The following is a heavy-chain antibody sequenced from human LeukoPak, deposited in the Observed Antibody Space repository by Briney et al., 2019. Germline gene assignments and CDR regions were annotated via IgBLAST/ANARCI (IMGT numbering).Heavy chain of an antibody. Sequence: ASVKVSCKASGGTFSSYAISWVRQAPGQGLEWMGRIIPIFGIANYAQKFQGRVTITADKSTSTAYMELSSLRSEDTAVYYCARGRYSSSWETRYNWFDPWGQGTLVTVSS. V-gene: IGHV1-69*04. CDR3: ARGRYSSSWETRYNWFDP. CDR1: GGTFSSYA. J-gene: IGHJ5*02. D-gene: IGHD6-13*01. CDR2: IIPIFGIA.